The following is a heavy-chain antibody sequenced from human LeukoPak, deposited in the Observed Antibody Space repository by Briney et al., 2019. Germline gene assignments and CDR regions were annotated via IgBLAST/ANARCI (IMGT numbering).Heavy chain of an antibody. V-gene: IGHV3-49*04. CDR3: TRNLSTHDY. CDR2: IRSKAYGGTT. D-gene: IGHD2/OR15-2a*01. Sequence: GGSLRLSCTASGFTFGDYGMSWVRQAPGKGLEWVGFIRSKAYGGTTEYAASVKGRFTISRDDSKSIAYLQMSSLKTEDTAVYYCTRNLSTHDYWGQGTLVTVSS. CDR1: GFTFGDYG. J-gene: IGHJ4*02.